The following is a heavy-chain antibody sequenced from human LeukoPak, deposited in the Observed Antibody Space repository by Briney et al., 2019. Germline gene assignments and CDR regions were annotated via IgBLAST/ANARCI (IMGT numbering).Heavy chain of an antibody. V-gene: IGHV3-9*01. CDR2: ISWNSGSI. Sequence: PGRSLRLSCAASGFTFDDYAMHWVRQAPGKGLEWVSGISWNSGSIGYADSVKGRFTISGDNAKNSLYLQMNSLRPEDTALYYCAKDKGSGWSGIDYWGQGTLVTVSS. D-gene: IGHD6-19*01. CDR1: GFTFDDYA. J-gene: IGHJ4*02. CDR3: AKDKGSGWSGIDY.